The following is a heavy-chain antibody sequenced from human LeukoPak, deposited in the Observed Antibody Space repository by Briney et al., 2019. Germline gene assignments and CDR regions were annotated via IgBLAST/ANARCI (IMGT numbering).Heavy chain of an antibody. CDR1: GFSFSSYG. J-gene: IGHJ4*02. V-gene: IGHV3-30*03. Sequence: GGSLRLSCAASGFSFSSYGMHWVRQVPGKGLEWVAVISYDGSNKYYVDSVKGRFTISRDNSKNTLYLQMNSLKAEDTAVYYCARDSSHAGYYYDTSGFDYWGQGTLVTVSS. CDR3: ARDSSHAGYYYDTSGFDY. CDR2: ISYDGSNK. D-gene: IGHD3-22*01.